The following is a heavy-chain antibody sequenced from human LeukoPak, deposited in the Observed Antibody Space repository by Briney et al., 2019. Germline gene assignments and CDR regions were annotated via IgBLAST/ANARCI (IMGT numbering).Heavy chain of an antibody. CDR3: ARLTFHYDGSGYYFDY. Sequence: SETLSLTCTVSGGSISSYYWSWIRQPPGKGLEWIGSLHYGGSTYYNPSLKSRVTISVDTSKKQISLKQNSVTAADTAVYYCARLTFHYDGSGYYFDYWGQGTLVTVSS. CDR2: LHYGGST. D-gene: IGHD3-22*01. J-gene: IGHJ4*02. CDR1: GGSISSYY. V-gene: IGHV4-59*08.